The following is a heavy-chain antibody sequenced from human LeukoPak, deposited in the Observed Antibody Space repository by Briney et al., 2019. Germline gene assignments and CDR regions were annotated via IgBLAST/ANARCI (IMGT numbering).Heavy chain of an antibody. CDR3: ARGENTVTTNDYYYMDV. CDR2: INPNSGGT. D-gene: IGHD4-17*01. Sequence: ASVKVSCKASGYTFTGYYMHWVRQAPGQGLEWMGWINPNSGGTNYAQKFQGRVTMTRDTSISTAYMELSRLRSDDTAVYYCARGENTVTTNDYYYMDVWGKGTTVTVSS. V-gene: IGHV1-2*02. CDR1: GYTFTGYY. J-gene: IGHJ6*03.